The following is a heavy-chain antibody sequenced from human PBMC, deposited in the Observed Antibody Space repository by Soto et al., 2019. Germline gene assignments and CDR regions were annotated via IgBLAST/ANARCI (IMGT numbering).Heavy chain of an antibody. Sequence: EVQLLESGGGLVQPGGALRLSCAASGCTFSRYAMSWVHQAQGKVMERVSAISGSGGSTYYADSVKGWFTISRDNSKNTLYLQMNSLRAEDTAVYYCAKDFGLGSGGSCYDYWGQGTLVTVSS. CDR1: GCTFSRYA. J-gene: IGHJ4*02. D-gene: IGHD2-15*01. V-gene: IGHV3-23*01. CDR3: AKDFGLGSGGSCYDY. CDR2: ISGSGGST.